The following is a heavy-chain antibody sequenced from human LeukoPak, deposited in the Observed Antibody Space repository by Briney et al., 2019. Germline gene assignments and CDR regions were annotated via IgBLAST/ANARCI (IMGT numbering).Heavy chain of an antibody. CDR3: ARDMIPYGDYVFDY. V-gene: IGHV1-3*01. Sequence: ASVKVSCKASGYTFTSYAMHWVRQAPGQRLEWMGWINAGNGNTKYSQKFQGRVTITRDTSASTAYMELSSLRSEDTAVYYCARDMIPYGDYVFDYWGRGTLVTVSS. D-gene: IGHD4-17*01. J-gene: IGHJ4*02. CDR1: GYTFTSYA. CDR2: INAGNGNT.